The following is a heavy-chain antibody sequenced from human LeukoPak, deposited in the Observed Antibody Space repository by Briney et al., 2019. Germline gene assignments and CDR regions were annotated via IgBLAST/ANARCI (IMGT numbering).Heavy chain of an antibody. CDR1: GGSISSGSHY. V-gene: IGHV4-61*10. CDR3: ARSYYGSGV. CDR2: IKHGGST. D-gene: IGHD3-10*01. J-gene: IGHJ4*02. Sequence: SETLSLTCTVSGGSISSGSHYWSWIRQPAGKGLEWIGEIKHGGSTNYNPSLKSRVTISVDTSKNQFSLRLSSVTAADTAVYYCARSYYGSGVWGQGTLVTVSS.